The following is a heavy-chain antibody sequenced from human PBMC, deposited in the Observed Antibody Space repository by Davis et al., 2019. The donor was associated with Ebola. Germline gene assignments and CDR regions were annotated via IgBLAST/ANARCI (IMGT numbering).Heavy chain of an antibody. D-gene: IGHD1-26*01. CDR2: IYTGDSDT. J-gene: IGHJ3*02. Sequence: GESLKISCKDSGNSFTSHWIGWVRQMPGKGLDWMGIIYTGDSDTRYSPSFRGQVTIPADKSISTVYLQWSSLKASDTAMYFCAKGRGPYRRGDAFDIWGRGTMVTVSS. V-gene: IGHV5-51*01. CDR3: AKGRGPYRRGDAFDI. CDR1: GNSFTSHW.